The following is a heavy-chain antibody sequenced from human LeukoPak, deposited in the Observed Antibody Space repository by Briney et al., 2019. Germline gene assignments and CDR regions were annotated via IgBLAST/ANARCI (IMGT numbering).Heavy chain of an antibody. CDR1: GGSYRGYY. D-gene: IGHD2-15*01. V-gene: IGHV4-34*01. Sequence: PSDTLSLTCAVYGGSYRGYYWSWIRHPPGKGLEWVGEINHSGSTNYNPSLKSRVTISVDTSKNQFSRKLSSVTAADTAVYYCARRGEVAAAYFDYWGQGTLVTVSS. CDR3: ARRGEVAAAYFDY. CDR2: INHSGST. J-gene: IGHJ4*02.